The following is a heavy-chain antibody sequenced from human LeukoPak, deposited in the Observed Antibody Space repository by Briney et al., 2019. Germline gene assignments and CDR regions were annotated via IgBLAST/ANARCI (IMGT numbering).Heavy chain of an antibody. V-gene: IGHV3-30*18. J-gene: IGHJ4*02. Sequence: PGGGLRLSCAAHGFNFSNYGRHWVRQAPGKGLEWVAVISYDGSNKYYADSVKGRFTISRDNSKNTLYLQMNSLRAEDTAVYYCAKDSSGYYSNFDYWGQGTLVTVSS. CDR1: GFNFSNYG. D-gene: IGHD3-22*01. CDR3: AKDSSGYYSNFDY. CDR2: ISYDGSNK.